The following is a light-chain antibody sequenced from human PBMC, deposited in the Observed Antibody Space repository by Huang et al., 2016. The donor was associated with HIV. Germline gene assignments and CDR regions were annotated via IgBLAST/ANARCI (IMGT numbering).Light chain of an antibody. V-gene: IGKV3-15*01. J-gene: IGKJ1*01. CDR3: QQYNDWRT. CDR1: QSVSRN. Sequence: TQSPATLSVSPGERATLSCRASQSVSRNLAWYQQKPGQTPRLLIYGAFTRATGIPARFSGSGSGTEFTLTISSLQSEDFAVYYCQQYNDWRTFGQGTKVEIK. CDR2: GAF.